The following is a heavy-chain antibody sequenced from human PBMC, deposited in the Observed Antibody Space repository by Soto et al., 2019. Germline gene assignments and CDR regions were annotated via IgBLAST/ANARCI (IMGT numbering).Heavy chain of an antibody. Sequence: QVQLQESGPGLVKPSGPLSLPCAVSGASISSSNWWSWVRQPPGKGLAWIAEIYHSGGTNYNPSLKSRVTMSVDKSKNQFSLKLTSVTAADTAVYYCARDIDDRVEDGWGQGTLVTVSS. CDR3: ARDIDDRVEDG. CDR1: GASISSSNW. CDR2: IYHSGGT. J-gene: IGHJ4*02. V-gene: IGHV4-4*02. D-gene: IGHD2-15*01.